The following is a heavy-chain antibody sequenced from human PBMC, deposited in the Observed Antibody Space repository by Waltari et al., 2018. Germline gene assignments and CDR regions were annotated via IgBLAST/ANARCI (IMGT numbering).Heavy chain of an antibody. Sequence: EVQLLESGGGLVQPGGSLRLSCAASGFTFSSYAMSWVRQAPGKGLEWVSAISGSGGSTYYADSVKGRFTISRDNSKNTLYLQMNSLRAEDTAVYYCATLTGWLLSLFDYWGQGTLVTVSS. V-gene: IGHV3-23*01. D-gene: IGHD3-3*01. J-gene: IGHJ4*02. CDR2: ISGSGGST. CDR1: GFTFSSYA. CDR3: ATLTGWLLSLFDY.